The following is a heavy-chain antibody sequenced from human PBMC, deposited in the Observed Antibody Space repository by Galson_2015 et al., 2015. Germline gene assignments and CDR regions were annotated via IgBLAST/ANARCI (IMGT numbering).Heavy chain of an antibody. CDR2: IDPSDSYT. D-gene: IGHD2-2*01. Sequence: QSGAEVKKPGESLRISCKGSGYSFPSYWITWVRQMPGKGLEWMGRIDPSDSYTNYSPSFKGHVTISADKSISTAYLQRSSLKTSDTAMYNCARLVAQRIDYWGQGTLVTVSS. CDR3: ARLVAQRIDY. CDR1: GYSFPSYW. J-gene: IGHJ4*02. V-gene: IGHV5-10-1*01.